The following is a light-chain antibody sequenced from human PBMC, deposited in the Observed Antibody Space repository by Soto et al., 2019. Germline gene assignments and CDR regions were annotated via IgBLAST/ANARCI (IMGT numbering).Light chain of an antibody. J-gene: IGKJ3*01. CDR1: QGISSY. Sequence: AIRMTQSPSSFSASTGDRVTITCRASQGISSYLAWYQQKPGKAPKLLIYAASSLQSGVPSRFSGSGSGTEFTLTISSLQPEDSAVYYCQQSSSAPLPFGPGTKVDIK. CDR3: QQSSSAPLP. V-gene: IGKV1-8*01. CDR2: AAS.